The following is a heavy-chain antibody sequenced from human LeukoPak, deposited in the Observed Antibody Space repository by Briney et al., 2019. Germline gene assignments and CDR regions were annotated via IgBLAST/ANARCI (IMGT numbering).Heavy chain of an antibody. V-gene: IGHV3-71*01. CDR3: ARDDRPSGHDFDY. CDR2: IRSKADGGTT. Sequence: GGSLRLSCAASGFTFSNAWMNWVRQAPGRGLEWVGFIRSKADGGTTEYAASVKGRFTISRDDSKNVAYLQINNLRAEDTALYYCARDDRPSGHDFDYWGQGTLVTVSS. CDR1: GFTFSNAW. D-gene: IGHD6-6*01. J-gene: IGHJ4*02.